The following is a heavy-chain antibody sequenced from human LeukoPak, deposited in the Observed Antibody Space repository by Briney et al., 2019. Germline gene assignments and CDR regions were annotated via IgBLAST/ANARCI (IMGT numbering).Heavy chain of an antibody. CDR1: GFTFSSYR. D-gene: IGHD5-18*01. CDR2: VSNSGDYI. Sequence: GGSLRLSCAASGFTFSSYRMNWVRQAPGKGLEWVSSVSNSGDYIHYAVSVKGRFTISRDNSKNSLYLQMNSLRAEDTAVYYCAKDDRIQTRRYSYNYWGQGTLVTVSS. V-gene: IGHV3-21*06. CDR3: AKDDRIQTRRYSYNY. J-gene: IGHJ4*02.